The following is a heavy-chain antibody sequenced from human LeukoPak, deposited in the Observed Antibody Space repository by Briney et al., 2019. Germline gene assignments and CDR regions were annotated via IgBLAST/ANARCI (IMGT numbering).Heavy chain of an antibody. CDR3: ARGPAAENYFDY. CDR1: GGSISSGSCY. Sequence: SETLSLTCTVSGGSISSGSCYWSWIRQPAGKGLEWIGRIYTSGSTNYNPSLKSRVTISVDTSKNQFSLKLSSVTAADTAVYYCARGPAAENYFDYWGQGTLVTVSS. D-gene: IGHD2-2*01. V-gene: IGHV4-61*02. CDR2: IYTSGST. J-gene: IGHJ4*02.